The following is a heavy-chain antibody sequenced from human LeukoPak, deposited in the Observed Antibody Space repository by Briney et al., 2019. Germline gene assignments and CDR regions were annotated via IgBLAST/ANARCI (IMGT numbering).Heavy chain of an antibody. J-gene: IGHJ4*02. CDR1: GGSISSSSYY. Sequence: SETLSLTCTVSGGSISSSSYYWGWIRQPPGKGLEWIGSIYYSGSTYYNPSLKSRVTISVDTSKNQFSLKLSSVTAADTAVYYCARGMATFSYYFDYWGQGTLVTVSS. CDR2: IYYSGST. V-gene: IGHV4-39*07. D-gene: IGHD5-24*01. CDR3: ARGMATFSYYFDY.